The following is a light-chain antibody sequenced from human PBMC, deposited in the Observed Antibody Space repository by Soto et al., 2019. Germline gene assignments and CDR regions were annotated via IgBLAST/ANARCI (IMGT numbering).Light chain of an antibody. CDR2: WAS. Sequence: DIVMTQSPDSLAVSLGERATINCKSSQSVLYSSNNKNYLAWYQQKPGQPPKLLIYWASTRESGVPDRFSGSGSGTDFTLTISSLHAEDVAVYYCQQYYSTPRTFGQGTKVDTK. J-gene: IGKJ1*01. CDR3: QQYYSTPRT. V-gene: IGKV4-1*01. CDR1: QSVLYSSNNKNY.